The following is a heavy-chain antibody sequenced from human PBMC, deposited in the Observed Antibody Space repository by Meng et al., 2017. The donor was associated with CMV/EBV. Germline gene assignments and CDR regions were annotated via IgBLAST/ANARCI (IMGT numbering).Heavy chain of an antibody. J-gene: IGHJ6*02. CDR3: AREVIAARHPSYYYYYGMDV. D-gene: IGHD6-6*01. Sequence: SETLSLTCTVSGGSVSSGSYYWSWIRQPPGKGLEWIGYIYYSGSTTYNPSLKSRVTISVDTSKNQFSLKLSSVTAADTAVYYCAREVIAARHPSYYYYYGMDVWGQGTTVTVSS. CDR1: GGSVSSGSYY. CDR2: IYYSGST. V-gene: IGHV4-61*01.